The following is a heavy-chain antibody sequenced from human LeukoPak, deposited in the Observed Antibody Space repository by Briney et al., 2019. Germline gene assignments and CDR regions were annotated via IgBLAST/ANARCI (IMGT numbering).Heavy chain of an antibody. CDR1: GGSISSSSYY. D-gene: IGHD6-13*01. V-gene: IGHV4-39*01. Sequence: PSETLSLTCTVSGGSISSSSYYWGWIRQPPGKGLEWIGSIYYSGSTYYNPSLKSRVTISVDTSKNQVSLKLGSVTAADTAVYYCARHSPPQLVTFDYWGQGTLVTVSS. J-gene: IGHJ4*02. CDR2: IYYSGST. CDR3: ARHSPPQLVTFDY.